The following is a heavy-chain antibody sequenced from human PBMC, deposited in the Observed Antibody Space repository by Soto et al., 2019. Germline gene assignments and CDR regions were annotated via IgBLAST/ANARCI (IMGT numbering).Heavy chain of an antibody. Sequence: SETLSLTCTVSGGSISSYYWSWIRQPPGKGLEWIGYIYYSGSTNYNPSLKSRVTISVDTSKNQFSLKLSSVTAADTAVYYCARIPEKKYYDFWSGYYQGPYFDYWGQGTPVTVSS. CDR3: ARIPEKKYYDFWSGYYQGPYFDY. D-gene: IGHD3-3*01. CDR1: GGSISSYY. J-gene: IGHJ4*02. CDR2: IYYSGST. V-gene: IGHV4-59*01.